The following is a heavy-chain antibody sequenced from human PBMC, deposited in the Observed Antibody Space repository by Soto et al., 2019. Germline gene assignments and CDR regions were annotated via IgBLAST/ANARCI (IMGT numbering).Heavy chain of an antibody. D-gene: IGHD3-16*01. J-gene: IGHJ4*01. V-gene: IGHV3-30*18. CDR2: ITYDGGNK. CDR1: GFSFSSYG. CDR3: PKAIYRNTNNWGCEY. Sequence: QVQLVESGGGVVQPGGSLRVSCAASGFSFSSYGMHWVRQAPGKGLDWVAVITYDGGNKYYADSVKGRFTISRDNSKNTLYLQWTSLRAENTSVYYCPKAIYRNTNNWGCEYWGQEPWSPSPQ.